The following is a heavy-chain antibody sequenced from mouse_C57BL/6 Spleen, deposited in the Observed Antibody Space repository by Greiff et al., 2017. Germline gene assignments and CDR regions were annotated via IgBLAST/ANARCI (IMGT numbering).Heavy chain of an antibody. CDR1: GYAFSSSW. V-gene: IGHV1-82*01. Sequence: VQLQQSGPELVKPGASVKISCKASGYAFSSSWMNWVKQRPGKGLEWIGRIYPGDGDTNYNGKFKGKATLTADKSSSTAYMQLSSLTSEDSAVYFCARADYRNYDAMDYWGQGTSVTVSS. CDR2: IYPGDGDT. D-gene: IGHD1-1*02. J-gene: IGHJ4*01. CDR3: ARADYRNYDAMDY.